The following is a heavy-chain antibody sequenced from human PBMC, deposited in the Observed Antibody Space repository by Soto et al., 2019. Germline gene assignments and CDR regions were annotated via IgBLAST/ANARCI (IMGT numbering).Heavy chain of an antibody. CDR1: GFSFTGYY. J-gene: IGHJ5*02. D-gene: IGHD6-6*01. CDR3: AKDLTRQLAYWLDP. CDR2: INAHSGGT. Sequence: GASVKVSCKASGFSFTGYYIHWLRQAPGQGLEWMGWINAHSGGTEYAQKFQGRVTLTRHTSIATAYLTLTSLTSDDTALYYCAKDLTRQLAYWLDPWGQGTQVTVS. V-gene: IGHV1-2*02.